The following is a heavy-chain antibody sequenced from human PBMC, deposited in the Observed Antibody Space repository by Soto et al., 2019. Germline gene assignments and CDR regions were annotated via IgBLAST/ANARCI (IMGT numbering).Heavy chain of an antibody. CDR3: AKDIIVDKALLTGYHYYGVDV. CDR2: ITWDGGIT. Sequence: HAGSLKLSCAASGFIVEVSAMHWVLQAPGQGLEWVSLITWDGGITYYADSVKGRFTISRDNSKNSLYLQMNSLRAEDTALYYCAKDIIVDKALLTGYHYYGVDVWGQGTTVTVSS. CDR1: GFIVEVSA. D-gene: IGHD5-18*01. J-gene: IGHJ6*02. V-gene: IGHV3-43D*04.